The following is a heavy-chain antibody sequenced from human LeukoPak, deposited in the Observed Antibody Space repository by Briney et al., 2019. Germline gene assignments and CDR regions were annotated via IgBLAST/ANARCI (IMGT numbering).Heavy chain of an antibody. J-gene: IGHJ4*02. V-gene: IGHV3-11*01. CDR1: GFIFSDYY. CDR2: IGRGGDDI. CDR3: SRDPRLLDF. Sequence: GGSLRLSCAASGFIFSDYYMTWIRQAPGKGLEWVSYIGRGGDDIKYADSVKGRFPVSRDNSKNSLYLQMNSLKVEDTAVYYCSRDPRLLDFWGQGTLVTVSS. D-gene: IGHD3-22*01.